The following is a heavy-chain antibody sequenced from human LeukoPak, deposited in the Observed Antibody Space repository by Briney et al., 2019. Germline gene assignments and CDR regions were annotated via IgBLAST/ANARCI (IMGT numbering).Heavy chain of an antibody. D-gene: IGHD3/OR15-3a*01. Sequence: GGSLRLSCAASGFTFDDYAMHWVRQAPGKGLEWVSGISWNSGNTGYADSVKGRFTISRDNAKNSLYLQMNSLRAEDTAVYYCAGYFARTGYYAEGFDIWGQGTMVTVSS. CDR2: ISWNSGNT. CDR1: GFTFDDYA. CDR3: AGYFARTGYYAEGFDI. J-gene: IGHJ3*02. V-gene: IGHV3-9*01.